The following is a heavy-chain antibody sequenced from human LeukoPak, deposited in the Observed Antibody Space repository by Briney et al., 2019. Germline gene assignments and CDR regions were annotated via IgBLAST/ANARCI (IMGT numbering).Heavy chain of an antibody. CDR3: AKDASPYSNYAVRWFDS. V-gene: IGHV3-23*01. D-gene: IGHD4/OR15-4a*01. CDR1: GFSFRTYI. J-gene: IGHJ5*01. Sequence: LPGRSLRLSCTASGFSFRTYIMAWVRQVPGKGLEWISAISGDAITTYYTVPVKGRFTISRDNFRDTLSLQMDSLRADDSAVYYCAKDASPYSNYAVRWFDSWGQGTLITVSS. CDR2: ISGDAITT.